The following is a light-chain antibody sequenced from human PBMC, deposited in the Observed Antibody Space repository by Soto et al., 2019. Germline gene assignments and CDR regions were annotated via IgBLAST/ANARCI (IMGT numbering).Light chain of an antibody. CDR2: DVN. Sequence: QSALTQPASVSGAPGQSIAISCTGTSSDIGAYAYVSWYQQHPGKIPKLIVFDVNYRPSGVSSRFSGSKSGNTASLTISGLQAEDAAYYYCSSYTRSSSVIFGGGTKVTVL. J-gene: IGLJ2*01. CDR3: SSYTRSSSVI. V-gene: IGLV2-14*03. CDR1: SSDIGAYAY.